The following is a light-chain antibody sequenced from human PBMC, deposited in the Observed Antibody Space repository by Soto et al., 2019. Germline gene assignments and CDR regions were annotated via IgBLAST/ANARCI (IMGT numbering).Light chain of an antibody. CDR2: DAS. Sequence: DIQVTQSPSTLSASVGDRVTITFRASQSISSWLAWYQQKPGKAPKLLIYDASSLESGVPSRFSGSGSGTEFTPTISSLQPDDFATYYCQQYNSYSWTFGQGTKVDIK. CDR3: QQYNSYSWT. J-gene: IGKJ1*01. V-gene: IGKV1-5*01. CDR1: QSISSW.